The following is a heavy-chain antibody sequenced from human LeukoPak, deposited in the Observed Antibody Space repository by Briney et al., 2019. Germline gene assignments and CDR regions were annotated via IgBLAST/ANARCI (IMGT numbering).Heavy chain of an antibody. J-gene: IGHJ4*02. CDR2: IIPIFGTA. CDR1: GGTFSSYA. V-gene: IGHV1-69*13. Sequence: AASVKVSCKASGGTFSSYAISWVRQAPGQGLEWMGGIIPIFGTANYAQKFQGRVTITADESTSTAYMELSSLRSEDTAVYYCAREVGSSWSHFDYWGQGTLVTVSS. CDR3: AREVGSSWSHFDY. D-gene: IGHD6-13*01.